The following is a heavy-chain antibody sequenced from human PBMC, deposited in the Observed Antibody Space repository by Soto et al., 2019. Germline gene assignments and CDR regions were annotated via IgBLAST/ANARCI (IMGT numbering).Heavy chain of an antibody. Sequence: SETLSLTCTVSGGSISSSSYYWGWIRQPPGKGLEWIGSIYYSGSTYYNPSLKSRVTISVDTSKNQFSLKLSSVTAADTAVYYCARQFVVVPAARRGWFDPWGQGTLVTVSS. CDR3: ARQFVVVPAARRGWFDP. CDR2: IYYSGST. CDR1: GGSISSSSYY. D-gene: IGHD2-2*01. J-gene: IGHJ5*02. V-gene: IGHV4-39*01.